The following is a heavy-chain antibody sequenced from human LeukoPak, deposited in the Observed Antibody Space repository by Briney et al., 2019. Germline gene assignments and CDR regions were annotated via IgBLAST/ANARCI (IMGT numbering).Heavy chain of an antibody. D-gene: IGHD2-2*02. J-gene: IGHJ4*02. V-gene: IGHV1-2*02. Sequence: ASVKVSCKASGYTFTGYYMHWVRQAPGQGLEWMGWINPNSGGTNYAQKFQGRVTMTRDTSISTAYMELSRLRSDDTAVYYCARGVVVPAAIKGAYYFDYWGQGTLVTVSS. CDR1: GYTFTGYY. CDR3: ARGVVVPAAIKGAYYFDY. CDR2: INPNSGGT.